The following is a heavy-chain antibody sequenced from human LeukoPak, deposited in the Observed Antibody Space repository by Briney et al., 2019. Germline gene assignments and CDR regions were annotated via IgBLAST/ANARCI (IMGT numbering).Heavy chain of an antibody. CDR1: GFTFSSYW. CDR2: IKQDGSEK. Sequence: GGSLRLSCAASGFTFSSYWMSWVRQAPGKGLEWVANIKQDGSEKYYVDSVKGRFTISRDNAKNSLYLQMNSLRAEDTAVYYCAKGDSVNYYGSGSYRNHDAFDIWGQGTMVTVSS. D-gene: IGHD3-10*01. V-gene: IGHV3-7*03. J-gene: IGHJ3*02. CDR3: AKGDSVNYYGSGSYRNHDAFDI.